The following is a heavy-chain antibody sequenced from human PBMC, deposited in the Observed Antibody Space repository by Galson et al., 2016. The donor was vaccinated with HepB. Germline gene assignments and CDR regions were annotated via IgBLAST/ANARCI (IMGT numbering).Heavy chain of an antibody. CDR1: GYTLTKFS. CDR3: ARDLRGYDILTGYPRAWFDP. Sequence: SVKVSCKVSGYTLTKFSMHWVRQAPGKGLEWMGRFDAEDGETIYAQKFQGRVTITRDTSASTAYMDLSSLRSEDTAVYYCARDLRGYDILTGYPRAWFDPWGQGTLVTVSS. D-gene: IGHD3-9*01. CDR2: FDAEDGET. J-gene: IGHJ5*02. V-gene: IGHV1-24*01.